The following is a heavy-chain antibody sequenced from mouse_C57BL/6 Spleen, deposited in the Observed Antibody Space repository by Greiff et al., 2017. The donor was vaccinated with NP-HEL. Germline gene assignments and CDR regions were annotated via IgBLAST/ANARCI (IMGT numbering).Heavy chain of an antibody. J-gene: IGHJ3*01. CDR2: FWWDDDK. Sequence: QVTLKESGPGILQPSQTLSLTCSFSGFSLSTFGLGLGGFRQPSGKGLEGLAHFWWDDDKYYNPALKSRLTISKDTSKNQVFLKIANVDTADTATYYCARIHDGRWFAYWGQGTLVTVSA. V-gene: IGHV8-8*01. CDR3: ARIHDGRWFAY. CDR1: GFSLSTFGLG. D-gene: IGHD2-12*01.